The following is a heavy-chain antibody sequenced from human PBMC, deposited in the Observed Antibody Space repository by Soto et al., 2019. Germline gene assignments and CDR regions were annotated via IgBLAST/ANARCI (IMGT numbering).Heavy chain of an antibody. J-gene: IGHJ6*03. D-gene: IGHD3-10*01. Sequence: ASVKVSCKASGYTFTSYAMHWVRQAPGQRLEWMGWINAGNGNTKYSQKFQGRVTITRDTSASTAYMGLSSLRSEDTAVYYCARDLGVRGVIGYYYYMDVWGKGTTVTVSS. CDR3: ARDLGVRGVIGYYYYMDV. V-gene: IGHV1-3*01. CDR2: INAGNGNT. CDR1: GYTFTSYA.